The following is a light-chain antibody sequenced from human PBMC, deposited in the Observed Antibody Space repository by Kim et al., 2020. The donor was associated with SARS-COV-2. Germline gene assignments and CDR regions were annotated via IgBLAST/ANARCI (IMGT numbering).Light chain of an antibody. CDR1: QSVSSNY. CDR3: QQYDNSPPWT. V-gene: IGKV3-20*01. Sequence: EIVLTQSPGTLSLSPGERATLSCRASQSVSSNYLAWYQQKPGQAPRLLIFGASSRATGIPDRFSGSGSGTDFTLTISRLEPEDFAVYYWQQYDNSPPWTFGQGTKVDIK. CDR2: GAS. J-gene: IGKJ1*01.